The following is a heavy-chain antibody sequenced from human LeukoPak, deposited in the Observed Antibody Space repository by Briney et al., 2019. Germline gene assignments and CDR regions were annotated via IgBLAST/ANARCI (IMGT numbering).Heavy chain of an antibody. CDR1: GFIFSNAW. CDR3: ATSSGWTGTFDY. D-gene: IGHD6-19*01. CDR2: IKSKTDGGTT. V-gene: IGHV3-15*01. J-gene: IGHJ4*02. Sequence: GGSLRLSCAASGFIFSNAWMAWVRQAPGKGLEWVGRIKSKTDGGTTDYAAPVKGRFTISRDDSKNTLYLQMNSLKTEDTAVYFCATSSGWTGTFDYWGQGALVTVSS.